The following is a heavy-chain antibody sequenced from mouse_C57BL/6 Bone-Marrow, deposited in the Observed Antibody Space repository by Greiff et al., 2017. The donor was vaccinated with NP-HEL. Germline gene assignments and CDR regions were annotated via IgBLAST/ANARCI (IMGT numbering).Heavy chain of an antibody. Sequence: VQLQQSGAELVRPGASVKLSCTASGFNIKDDYMHWVKQRPEQGLEWIGWIDPENGDTEYASQFQGKATITADTSSNTAYLQLSSLTSEDTAVYYCTPSSFTTRVDYWGQGTTLTVSS. J-gene: IGHJ2*01. CDR2: IDPENGDT. CDR1: GFNIKDDY. V-gene: IGHV14-4*01. D-gene: IGHD1-1*01. CDR3: TPSSFTTRVDY.